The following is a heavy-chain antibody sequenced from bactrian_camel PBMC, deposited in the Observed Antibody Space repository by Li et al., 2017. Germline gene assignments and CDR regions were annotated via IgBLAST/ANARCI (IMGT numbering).Heavy chain of an antibody. Sequence: VQLVESGGGLVQPGGSLRLSCAASGFTFGRYTPAWIRQASGKGLEWVSGINWSGDRTRQAASVKGRFTISRDSGKNTVYLQMNNLQAEDTATYYCAEGRGTRGEHCYSLNYWGQGTQVTVS. CDR1: GFTFGRYT. V-gene: IGHV3-1*01. CDR2: INWSGDRT. J-gene: IGHJ4*01. CDR3: AEGRGTRGEHCYSLNY. D-gene: IGHD3*01.